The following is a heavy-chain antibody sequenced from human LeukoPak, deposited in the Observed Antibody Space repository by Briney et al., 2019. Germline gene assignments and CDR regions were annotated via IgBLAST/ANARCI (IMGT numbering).Heavy chain of an antibody. J-gene: IGHJ3*02. CDR3: ARAYGGNSNAFDI. Sequence: ASVKVSCKASGGTFSSYAISWVRQAPGQGLEWMGWINPNSGGTNYVQKFQGWVTMTRDTSISTAYMELSRLRSDDTAVYYCARAYGGNSNAFDIWGQGTMVTVSS. D-gene: IGHD4-23*01. CDR2: INPNSGGT. CDR1: GGTFSSYA. V-gene: IGHV1-2*04.